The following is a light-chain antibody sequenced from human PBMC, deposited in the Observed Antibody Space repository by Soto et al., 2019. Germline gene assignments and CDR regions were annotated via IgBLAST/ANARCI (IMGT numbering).Light chain of an antibody. CDR2: DVN. V-gene: IGLV2-8*01. CDR1: ASDIGGYTF. Sequence: QSALTQPPSASGSPGQSVAISCTGTASDIGGYTFVSWYQQHPGKAPKLLIYDVNKRPSGVPDRFSGSNSGNTAPLTVSVLQAEDEADYYCSARGGTKPYVFGTGTQVTVL. J-gene: IGLJ1*01. CDR3: SARGGTKPYV.